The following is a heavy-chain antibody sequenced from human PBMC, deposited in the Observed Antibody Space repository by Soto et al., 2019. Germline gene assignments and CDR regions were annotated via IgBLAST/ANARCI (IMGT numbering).Heavy chain of an antibody. V-gene: IGHV1-69*01. J-gene: IGHJ4*02. Sequence: QVQLVQSGAEVKKPGSSVRVSCKPSGGTFSSHVFSWVRQAPGQGLEWMGGFIPKFVTPNSAQRFQDRGTITADESTSTVYMELSSLRPEDTAVYYCARWAEGLGYNWKYVPFDLWGQGTLVTVSS. CDR3: ARWAEGLGYNWKYVPFDL. D-gene: IGHD1-7*01. CDR2: FIPKFVTP. CDR1: GGTFSSHV.